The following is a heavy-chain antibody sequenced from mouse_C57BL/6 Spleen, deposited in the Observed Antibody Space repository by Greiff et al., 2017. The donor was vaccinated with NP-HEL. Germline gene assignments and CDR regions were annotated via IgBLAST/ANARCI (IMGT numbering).Heavy chain of an antibody. CDR2: IYPGSGST. J-gene: IGHJ3*01. D-gene: IGHD1-1*01. V-gene: IGHV1-55*01. CDR1: GYTFTSYW. Sequence: QVQLQQPGAELVKPGASVKMSCKASGYTFTSYWITWVKQRPGQGLEWIGDIYPGSGSTNYNEKFKSKATLTVDTSSSTAYMQLSSLTSEDSAVYYCARRYYRGMAWFAYWGQGTLVTASA. CDR3: ARRYYRGMAWFAY.